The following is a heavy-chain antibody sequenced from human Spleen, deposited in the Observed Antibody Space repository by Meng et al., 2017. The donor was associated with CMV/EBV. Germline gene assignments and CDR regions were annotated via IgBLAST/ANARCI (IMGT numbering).Heavy chain of an antibody. CDR2: IYNGDSST. CDR3: ARPQAVPGGYYFDY. V-gene: IGHV3-23*03. J-gene: IGHJ4*02. D-gene: IGHD6-19*01. CDR1: GFTFSSHA. Sequence: GESLKISCATSGFTFSSHAMSWVRQAPGKGLEWVSNIYNGDSSTYYADSVKGRFTISRDNSKNTLYLQMNSLRAEDTAVYYCARPQAVPGGYYFDYWGQGTLVTVSS.